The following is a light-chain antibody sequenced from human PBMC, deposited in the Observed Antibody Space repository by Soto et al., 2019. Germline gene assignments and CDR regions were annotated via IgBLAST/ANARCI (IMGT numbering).Light chain of an antibody. V-gene: IGKV2-28*01. Sequence: DIVMTQSPLSLPVTPGEPASISCRSSQSLLHSNGYNYLDWYLQKPGQSPQLLIYLGSNRASGVPDRFSGSGSGKDFTLKISRVEAEDVGVYYCMKALQTPFTFGPGTKVDIK. CDR3: MKALQTPFT. J-gene: IGKJ3*01. CDR1: QSLLHSNGYNY. CDR2: LGS.